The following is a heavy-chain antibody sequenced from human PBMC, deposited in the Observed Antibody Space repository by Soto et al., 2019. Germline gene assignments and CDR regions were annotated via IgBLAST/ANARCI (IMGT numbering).Heavy chain of an antibody. Sequence: QVQLQESGPGLVKPSETLSLTCTVSGGSISSYYWSWIRQPPGKGLEWIGYIYYSGSTNYNPSLKSRVTISVDTSKNQFSLKLSSVTAVDTAVYYCARDLGAASFDPWGQGTLVTVSS. CDR1: GGSISSYY. D-gene: IGHD3-16*01. CDR3: ARDLGAASFDP. J-gene: IGHJ5*02. CDR2: IYYSGST. V-gene: IGHV4-59*01.